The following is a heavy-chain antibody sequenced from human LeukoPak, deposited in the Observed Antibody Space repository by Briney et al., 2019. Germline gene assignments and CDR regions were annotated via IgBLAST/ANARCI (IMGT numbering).Heavy chain of an antibody. Sequence: GGSLRLSCAASGFTLSSYWMHWVRQAPGKGLEWVSGINWNGGSTGYADSVKGRFTISRDNAKNSLYLQMNSLRAEDTALYYCARASEYYYDSSGYYYFDYWGQGTLVTVSS. CDR2: INWNGGST. CDR1: GFTLSSYW. CDR3: ARASEYYYDSSGYYYFDY. V-gene: IGHV3-20*04. J-gene: IGHJ4*02. D-gene: IGHD3-22*01.